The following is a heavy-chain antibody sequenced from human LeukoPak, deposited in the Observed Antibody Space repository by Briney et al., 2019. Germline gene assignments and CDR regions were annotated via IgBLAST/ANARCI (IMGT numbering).Heavy chain of an antibody. CDR3: ARDLMT. CDR2: ITYSGSI. J-gene: IGHJ4*02. CDR1: GGSFSGKY. V-gene: IGHV4-34*01. Sequence: SETLSLTCAVSGGSFSGKYWTWIRQPPGKGLEWIGEITYSGSIYYNPSLKSRVTISVDTSKNQFSLKLNSVTAADTAVYYCARDLMTWGPGTLVTVSS.